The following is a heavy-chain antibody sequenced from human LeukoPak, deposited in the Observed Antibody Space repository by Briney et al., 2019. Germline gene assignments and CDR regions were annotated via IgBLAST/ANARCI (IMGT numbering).Heavy chain of an antibody. V-gene: IGHV3-23*01. CDR3: ARGQFVTIFGVADY. CDR2: ISGSGDTT. D-gene: IGHD3-3*01. CDR1: GFNFSSYA. J-gene: IGHJ4*02. Sequence: GGSLRLSCAASGFNFSSYAMTWVRQAPGKGLECVSGISGSGDTTYYADSVKGRFTISRDNSKNTLYLQMNSLRAEDTAVYYCARGQFVTIFGVADYWGQGTLVTVSS.